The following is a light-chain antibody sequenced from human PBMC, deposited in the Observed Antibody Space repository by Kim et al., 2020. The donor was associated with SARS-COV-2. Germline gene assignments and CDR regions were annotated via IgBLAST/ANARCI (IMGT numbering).Light chain of an antibody. V-gene: IGLV3-1*01. CDR1: KLGDKY. CDR3: QAWDSSTAV. CDR2: QDN. Sequence: VSPGQTASITCSGDKLGDKYACWYQQKPGQSPVLVIYQDNKRPSGIPERFSCSNSGNTATLTISGTQAMDEADYYCQAWDSSTAVFGGGTQLTVL. J-gene: IGLJ2*01.